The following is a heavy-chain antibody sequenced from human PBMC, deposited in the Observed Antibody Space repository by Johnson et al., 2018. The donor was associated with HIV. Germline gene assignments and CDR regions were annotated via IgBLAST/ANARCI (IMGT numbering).Heavy chain of an antibody. CDR3: AKDIRRRGSGWVIDGFDM. Sequence: QVQLVESGGGVVQPGRSLRLSCAASGFTISSHAMHWVRQAPGKGLEWVAFIRYDGSNKYYADSVKGRFTISRDNSKNSLYLQMNSLRAEDTALYYCAKDIRRRGSGWVIDGFDMWGQGTMVTVS. J-gene: IGHJ3*02. CDR2: IRYDGSNK. V-gene: IGHV3-30*02. D-gene: IGHD6-19*01. CDR1: GFTISSHA.